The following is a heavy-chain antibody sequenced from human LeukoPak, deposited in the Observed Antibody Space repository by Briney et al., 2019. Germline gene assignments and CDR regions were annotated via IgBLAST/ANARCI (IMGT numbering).Heavy chain of an antibody. J-gene: IGHJ4*02. CDR3: ARGTGYCSGGSCYLYYFDY. CDR2: MNPNSGNT. CDR1: GGTFSSYA. V-gene: IGHV1-8*02. D-gene: IGHD2-15*01. Sequence: ASVKVSCKASGGTFSSYAISWVRQATGRGLEWMGWMNPNSGNTGYAQKFQGRVTMTRNTSISTAYMELSSLRSEDTAVYYCARGTGYCSGGSCYLYYFDYWGQGTLVTVSS.